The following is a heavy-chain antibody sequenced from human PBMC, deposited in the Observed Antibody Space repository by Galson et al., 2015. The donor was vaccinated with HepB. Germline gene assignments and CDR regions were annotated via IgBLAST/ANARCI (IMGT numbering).Heavy chain of an antibody. D-gene: IGHD6-13*01. CDR3: ARGATAADY. J-gene: IGHJ4*02. V-gene: IGHV4-59*01. CDR1: GGSISSYY. Sequence: ETLSLTCTVSGGSISSYYWSWIRQPPGKGLEWLGYIYYSGSTNYNPSLKSRVTISVDTSKIQCTLKLSSVTAADTAVYYCARGATAADYWGQGTLVTVSS. CDR2: IYYSGST.